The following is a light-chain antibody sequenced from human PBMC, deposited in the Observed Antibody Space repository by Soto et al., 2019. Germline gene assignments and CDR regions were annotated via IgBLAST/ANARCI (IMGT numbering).Light chain of an antibody. J-gene: IGLJ1*01. V-gene: IGLV2-11*01. CDR2: DVS. CDR3: CSYAGTYTGV. CDR1: SSDVGRYSY. Sequence: QSVLSPPRSVSGSPGKSVSISCTGTSSDVGRYSYVSWYQQHPGKAPKLMIYDVSERPSGVPDRFSGSKSGNTASLTISGLQAEDEADYYCCSYAGTYTGVFGTGTKVTVL.